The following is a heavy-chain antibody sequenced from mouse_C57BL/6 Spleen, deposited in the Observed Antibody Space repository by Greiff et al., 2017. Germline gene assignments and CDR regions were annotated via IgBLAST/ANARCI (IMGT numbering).Heavy chain of an antibody. CDR2: IDPETGGT. J-gene: IGHJ2*01. CDR3: TGPY. V-gene: IGHV1-15*01. CDR1: GYTFTDYE. Sequence: QVQLKESGAELVRPGASVTLSCKASGYTFTDYEMHWVKQTPVHGLEWIGAIDPETGGTAYNQKFKGKAILTAEKSSSTAYMGLRSLTSEDSAVYYCTGPYWGQGTTLTVSS.